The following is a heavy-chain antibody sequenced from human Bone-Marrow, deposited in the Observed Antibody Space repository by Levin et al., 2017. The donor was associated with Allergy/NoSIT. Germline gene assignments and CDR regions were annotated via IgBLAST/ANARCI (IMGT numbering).Heavy chain of an antibody. Sequence: SETLSLTCTVSGGSISSGGYYWSWIRQHPGKGLEWIGYIYYSGSTYYNPSLKSRVTISVDTSKNQFSLKLSSVTAADTAVYYCASHSVLLWFGGGAFDIWGQGTMVTVSS. V-gene: IGHV4-31*03. CDR3: ASHSVLLWFGGGAFDI. CDR1: GGSISSGGYY. D-gene: IGHD3-10*01. J-gene: IGHJ3*02. CDR2: IYYSGST.